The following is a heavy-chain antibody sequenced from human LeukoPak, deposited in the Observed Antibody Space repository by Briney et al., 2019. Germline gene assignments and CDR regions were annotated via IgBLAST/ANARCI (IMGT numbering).Heavy chain of an antibody. CDR1: GFTFSNYG. CDR2: IWYDGSNK. V-gene: IGHV3-33*06. J-gene: IGHJ6*03. CDR3: AKDECEAVVPAASNYMDV. Sequence: GRSLRLSCAASGFTFSNYGMHWVRQAPGKGLEWVAVIWYDGSNKYYADSVKDRFTISRDNSKNTLYLQINSRRAEDTAVYYCAKDECEAVVPAASNYMDVWGKGTTVTVSS. D-gene: IGHD2-2*01.